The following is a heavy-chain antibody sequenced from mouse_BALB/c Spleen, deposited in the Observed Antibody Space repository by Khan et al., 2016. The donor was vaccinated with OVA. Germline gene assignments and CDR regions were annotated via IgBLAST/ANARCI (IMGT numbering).Heavy chain of an antibody. D-gene: IGHD1-1*01. CDR2: IHYSGST. Sequence: EVQLQESGPDLVKPSQSLSLTCTVTGYSITSGYNWHWIRQFPGNKLEWMDYIHYSGSTNYNPSLKGRISITRDTSKNQFFLQLNSVTSEDTATNYEAISGTTVVPYCYFEYWGAGTTVTVSS. J-gene: IGHJ1*01. CDR1: GYSITSGYN. CDR3: AISGTTVVPYCYFEY. V-gene: IGHV3-1*02.